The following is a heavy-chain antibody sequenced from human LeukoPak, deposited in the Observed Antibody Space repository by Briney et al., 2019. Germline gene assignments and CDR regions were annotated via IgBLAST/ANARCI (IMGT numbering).Heavy chain of an antibody. CDR1: GFNFSYYA. CDR3: ARLVGGTTGATDY. J-gene: IGHJ4*02. CDR2: IWFDGSNK. D-gene: IGHD1-26*01. V-gene: IGHV3-33*01. Sequence: GGSLRLSCTASGFNFSYYAMHWVRQAPGKGLAWVALIWFDGSNKYYDDSVKGRFTISRDNSKGTVFLQMNGLTVDDTGVYYCARLVGGTTGATDYWGQGSLVSVS.